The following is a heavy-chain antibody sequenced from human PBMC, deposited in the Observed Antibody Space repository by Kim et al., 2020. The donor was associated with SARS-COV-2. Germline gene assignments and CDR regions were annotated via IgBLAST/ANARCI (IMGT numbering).Heavy chain of an antibody. Sequence: GGSLRLSCAASGFTFSSNSLRWFRQGPGKELEWVSDISDDGTTYYAASVKGRLTITSDNSRNTAYLQLNSRLAADTAVYYCCGRGGSSSWGLGTLVTASS. CDR3: CGRGGSSS. D-gene: IGHD2-21*01. J-gene: IGHJ1*01. V-gene: IGHV3-23*01. CDR1: GFTFSSNS. CDR2: ISDDGTT.